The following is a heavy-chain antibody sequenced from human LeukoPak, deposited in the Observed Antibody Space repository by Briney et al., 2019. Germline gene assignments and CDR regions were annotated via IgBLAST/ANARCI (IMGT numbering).Heavy chain of an antibody. CDR3: ARDGDTAMVNPFYDYYYYGMDV. V-gene: IGHV1-18*01. CDR1: GYTFTSYG. CDR2: ISAYNGNT. D-gene: IGHD5-18*01. Sequence: ASVKVSCKASGYTFTSYGISWVRQAPGQGLEWMGWISAYNGNTNYAQKLQGRVTMTRDTSTSTVYMELSSLRSEDTAVYYCARDGDTAMVNPFYDYYYYGMDVWGQGTTVTVSS. J-gene: IGHJ6*02.